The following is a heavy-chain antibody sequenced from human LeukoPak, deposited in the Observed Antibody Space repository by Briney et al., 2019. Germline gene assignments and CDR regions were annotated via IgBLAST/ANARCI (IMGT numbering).Heavy chain of an antibody. CDR3: ARDAYCSSTSCYGMDV. D-gene: IGHD2-2*01. CDR1: GFTFSSYW. V-gene: IGHV3-74*01. J-gene: IGHJ6*02. Sequence: GGSLRLSCAASGFTFSSYWMHWVRQAPGKGLVWVSRINSDGSSTSYADSVKGRFAISRDNAKNTLYLQMNSLRAEDTAVYYCARDAYCSSTSCYGMDVWGQGTTVTVSS. CDR2: INSDGSST.